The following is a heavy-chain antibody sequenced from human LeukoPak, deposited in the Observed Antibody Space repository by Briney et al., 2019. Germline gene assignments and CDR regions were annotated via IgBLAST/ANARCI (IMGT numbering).Heavy chain of an antibody. CDR2: ISSSGITI. V-gene: IGHV3-48*03. D-gene: IGHD5-24*01. Sequence: GGSLRLSCAASEFTFSSYEMNWVRQAPGKGLEWVSYISSSGITIYYADSVKGRFTISRDNAKNSLYLQMNSLGAEDTAVYYCATGDDYRTFDYWGQGTLVTVSS. J-gene: IGHJ4*02. CDR3: ATGDDYRTFDY. CDR1: EFTFSSYE.